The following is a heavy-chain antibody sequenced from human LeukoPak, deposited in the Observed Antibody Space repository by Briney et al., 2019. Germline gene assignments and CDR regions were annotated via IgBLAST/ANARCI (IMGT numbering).Heavy chain of an antibody. CDR1: GFTFNNYG. D-gene: IGHD3-10*01. CDR2: IRNDGSNK. Sequence: RSGGSLRLSCAASGFTFNNYGMHWVRQAPGKGLEWVSFIRNDGSNKYYADSVKGRFTISRDNSKNTLSLQLSSLTTEDTAVYYCVKDWGVLPDYTGDGIDIWGQGTMVTVSS. CDR3: VKDWGVLPDYTGDGIDI. J-gene: IGHJ3*02. V-gene: IGHV3-30*02.